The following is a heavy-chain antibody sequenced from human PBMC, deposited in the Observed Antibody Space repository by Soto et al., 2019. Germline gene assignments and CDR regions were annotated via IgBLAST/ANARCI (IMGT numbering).Heavy chain of an antibody. Sequence: EVPLVESGGGLVQPGGSLRLACAASGFTFSTYWLQWVRKVPGEGLVWVSSISENGGITTYADSVKGRFTISRDNATNTLYLQMNGLRVEDTAIYYCAREYYSSGTHWGQGTLVTVST. CDR3: AREYYSSGTH. CDR1: GFTFSTYW. J-gene: IGHJ1*01. CDR2: ISENGGIT. D-gene: IGHD3-10*01. V-gene: IGHV3-74*01.